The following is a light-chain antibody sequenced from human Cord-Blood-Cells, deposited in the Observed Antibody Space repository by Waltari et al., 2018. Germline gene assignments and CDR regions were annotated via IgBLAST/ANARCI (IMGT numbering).Light chain of an antibody. CDR2: AAA. CDR1: QSISSY. CDR3: QQSYSTPLT. J-gene: IGKJ4*01. Sequence: DIQMTQSPSSLSASVGDRVTITCRASQSISSYLNWYQQKPGKAPKLLIYAAASLQSGVPSRFSGSRSGTDFTLTISSLQPEDFATYYCQQSYSTPLTFGGGTKLEIK. V-gene: IGKV1-39*01.